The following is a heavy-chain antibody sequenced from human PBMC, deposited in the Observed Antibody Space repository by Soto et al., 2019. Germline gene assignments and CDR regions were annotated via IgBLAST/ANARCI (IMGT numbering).Heavy chain of an antibody. V-gene: IGHV1-18*01. J-gene: IGHJ4*02. CDR2: ISAYNGNT. CDR3: ARGVVVPAAMKGFAY. CDR1: GYTFTSYG. Sequence: ASVKVSCKASGYTFTSYGISWVRQAPGQGLEWMGWISAYNGNTNYAQKLQGRVTMTTDTSTSTAYMELRSLRSDDTAVYYCARGVVVPAAMKGFAYWVQGTLVTVSS. D-gene: IGHD2-2*01.